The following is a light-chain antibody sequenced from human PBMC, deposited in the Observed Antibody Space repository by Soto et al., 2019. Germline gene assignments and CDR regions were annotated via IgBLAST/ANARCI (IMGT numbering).Light chain of an antibody. V-gene: IGKV1D-13*01. J-gene: IGKJ1*01. CDR3: QQYNNWPRT. Sequence: AILLTQSPSSLSASVGDRVTITCRASQGIDTSLAWYQQKPGKAPKLLIYAASNFQSGVPSRFSGSGSGTHFTLTISSLQPEDFAVYYCQQYNNWPRTFGQGTKVAIK. CDR1: QGIDTS. CDR2: AAS.